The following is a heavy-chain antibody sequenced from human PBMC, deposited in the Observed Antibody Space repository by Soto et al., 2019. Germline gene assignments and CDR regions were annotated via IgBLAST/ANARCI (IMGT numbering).Heavy chain of an antibody. CDR3: AREYYSFWSNHFGTGRSFVGFDF. CDR2: IKEDGSEK. Sequence: EVQLVESGGGLVQPGGSLRLSCAASGFAFSRHWMSWVRQAPGTGLEWVANIKEDGSEKNYVDSVRGRFTISRDNAKNSLYLQMNYLRAGDTAVYYCAREYYSFWSNHFGTGRSFVGFDFWGQGILVTVSS. CDR1: GFAFSRHW. J-gene: IGHJ4*02. V-gene: IGHV3-7*03. D-gene: IGHD3-3*01.